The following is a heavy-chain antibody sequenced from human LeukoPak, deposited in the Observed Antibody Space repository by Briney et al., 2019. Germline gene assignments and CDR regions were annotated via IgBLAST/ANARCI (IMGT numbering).Heavy chain of an antibody. Sequence: GGSLRLSCAASGFTFSSYWMNWARQAPGKGLEWVASINHNGDVDYYVDSVKGRFTISRDSAKNSLYLQMSNLRAEDTAVYFCARGGGLDVWGQGATVTVSS. V-gene: IGHV3-7*03. J-gene: IGHJ6*02. CDR3: ARGGGLDV. CDR1: GFTFSSYW. D-gene: IGHD3-16*01. CDR2: INHNGDVD.